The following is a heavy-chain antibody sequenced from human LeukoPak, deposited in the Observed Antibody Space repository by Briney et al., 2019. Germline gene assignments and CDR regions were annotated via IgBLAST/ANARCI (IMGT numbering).Heavy chain of an antibody. J-gene: IGHJ4*02. V-gene: IGHV4-34*01. Sequence: SETLSLTCAVYGGSFSGYYWSWIRQPPGQGLEWIGEINHSGSTNYNPSLKSRVTISVDTSKNQFSLKLSSVTAADTAVYYCARGSDYGDDYWGQGTLVTVSS. D-gene: IGHD4-17*01. CDR2: INHSGST. CDR3: ARGSDYGDDY. CDR1: GGSFSGYY.